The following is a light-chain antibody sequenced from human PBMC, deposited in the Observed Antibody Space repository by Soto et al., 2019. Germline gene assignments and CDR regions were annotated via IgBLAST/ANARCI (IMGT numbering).Light chain of an antibody. CDR3: PHYNNWWT. J-gene: IGKJ1*01. Sequence: EIVMPQSPANLSVSPGASATLSCRASQSVNSKLAWSTQKPGRAPRPLISGASTRATGIPARFSGSASGTEFTLTISSLQSEEFAVDYCPHYNNWWTLGQGTKVDFK. V-gene: IGKV3-15*01. CDR2: GAS. CDR1: QSVNSK.